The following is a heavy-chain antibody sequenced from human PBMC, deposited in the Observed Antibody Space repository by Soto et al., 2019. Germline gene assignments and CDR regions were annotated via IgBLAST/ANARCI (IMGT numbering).Heavy chain of an antibody. J-gene: IGHJ4*02. CDR3: VKAACGGACGEPRGFDY. CDR1: GFPFSAHG. Sequence: QVQLVESWGGVVQPGRALRLSCAASGFPFSAHGMHWVRQSPGKGLEWVAVRWNYESQKFYGDAVRVRFTISRDNSKNTVYLPMDNLTVEDMGLYFWVKAACGGACGEPRGFDYWGQGTLVTVSS. CDR2: RWNYESQK. D-gene: IGHD2-21*02. V-gene: IGHV3-33*06.